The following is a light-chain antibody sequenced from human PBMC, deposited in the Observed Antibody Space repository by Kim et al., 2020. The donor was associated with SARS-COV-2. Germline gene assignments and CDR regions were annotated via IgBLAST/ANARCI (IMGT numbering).Light chain of an antibody. CDR2: GAS. CDR3: QQYNNRLSIT. J-gene: IGKJ5*01. Sequence: EIVMTQSPATLSVSPGERATLSCRASQSVSSNLVWYQQKPGQAPRLLIYGASSSATGIPARFSGSGSGTEFTLTISSLQSEDFAVYYCQQYNNRLSITFGQGTRLEIK. CDR1: QSVSSN. V-gene: IGKV3D-15*01.